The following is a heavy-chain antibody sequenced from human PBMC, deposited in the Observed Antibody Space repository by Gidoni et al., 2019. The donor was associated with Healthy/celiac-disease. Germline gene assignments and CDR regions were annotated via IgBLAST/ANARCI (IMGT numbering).Heavy chain of an antibody. J-gene: IGHJ5*02. D-gene: IGHD3-22*01. CDR3: AKDGDSSGYYSLFDP. V-gene: IGHV3-9*01. CDR1: GFTFDAYA. CDR2: ISWNSGSI. Sequence: EVQLVESGGGLVQPGRSLRLSCAASGFTFDAYALHWVRQAPGKGLEWVSGISWNSGSIGYADSVKGRFTISRDNAKNSLYLQMNSLRAEDTALYYCAKDGDSSGYYSLFDPWGQGTLVTVSS.